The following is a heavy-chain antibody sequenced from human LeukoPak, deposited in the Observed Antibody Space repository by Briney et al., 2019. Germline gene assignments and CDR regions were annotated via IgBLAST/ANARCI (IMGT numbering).Heavy chain of an antibody. D-gene: IGHD6-13*01. V-gene: IGHV5-51*01. CDR3: VRHQRGSYSSSCFDY. CDR1: GYSFNTYW. CDR2: IYPGDSDT. J-gene: IGHJ4*02. Sequence: GESLKISCKGSGYSFNTYWIGWVRQMPGKGLEWMGIIYPGDSDTRYTPSFQGQVTISADKSISTAYLQWSSLKASDTAMYYCVRHQRGSYSSSCFDYWGQGTLVTVSS.